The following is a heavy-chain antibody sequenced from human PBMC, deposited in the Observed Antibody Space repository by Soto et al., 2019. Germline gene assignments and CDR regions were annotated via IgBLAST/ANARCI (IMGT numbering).Heavy chain of an antibody. CDR2: IYHSGST. D-gene: IGHD6-13*01. V-gene: IGHV4-4*02. Sequence: SETLSLTCAVSGVSISNSNWWSWVRQPPGKGLEWIGEIYHSGSTNYNPSLKSRVTISVDKSKNQFSLKLSSVTAADTAVYYCARDGLQQMVRYYYGMDVWGQGTTVTVSS. J-gene: IGHJ6*02. CDR3: ARDGLQQMVRYYYGMDV. CDR1: GVSISNSNW.